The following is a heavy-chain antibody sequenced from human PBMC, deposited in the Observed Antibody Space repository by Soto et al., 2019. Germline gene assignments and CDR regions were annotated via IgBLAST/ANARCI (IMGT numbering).Heavy chain of an antibody. CDR2: ISGSSGST. V-gene: IGHV3-23*01. Sequence: PGGSLRLSCAASRFTFSSYAMSWVRQAPGKGLEWVSAISGSSGSTYYADSVKGRFTISRDNSKNTLYLQMNSLRAEDTAVYYCAKGRDGYNLAGPDYWGQGTLVTVSS. CDR3: AKGRDGYNLAGPDY. D-gene: IGHD5-12*01. J-gene: IGHJ4*02. CDR1: RFTFSSYA.